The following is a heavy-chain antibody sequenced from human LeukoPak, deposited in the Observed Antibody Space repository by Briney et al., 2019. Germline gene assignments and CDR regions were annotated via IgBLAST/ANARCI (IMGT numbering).Heavy chain of an antibody. CDR2: ISYDGSNK. CDR3: AKDDWDGIAVAGPGGFDY. Sequence: GRSLRLSCAASGFTFSSYGMHWVRQAPGKGLEWVAVISYDGSNKYYADSVKGRFTISRDNSKNTLYLQMNSLRAEDTAVYYCAKDDWDGIAVAGPGGFDYWGQGTLVTVSS. CDR1: GFTFSSYG. J-gene: IGHJ4*02. D-gene: IGHD6-19*01. V-gene: IGHV3-30*18.